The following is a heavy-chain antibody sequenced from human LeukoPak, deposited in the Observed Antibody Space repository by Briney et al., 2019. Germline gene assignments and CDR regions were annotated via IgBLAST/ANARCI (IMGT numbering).Heavy chain of an antibody. J-gene: IGHJ4*02. CDR3: ARPTDYDFWSGHQYYFDY. V-gene: IGHV1-2*02. CDR1: GYTFTGYY. D-gene: IGHD3-3*01. CDR2: FNPNSGGT. Sequence: GASVKVSCKASGYTFTGYYMHWVRQALGQRLEWMGWFNPNSGGTSYAQKFQGRVTMTRDTSISTAYMELSRLRSDDTAVYYCARPTDYDFWSGHQYYFDYWGQGTLVTVSS.